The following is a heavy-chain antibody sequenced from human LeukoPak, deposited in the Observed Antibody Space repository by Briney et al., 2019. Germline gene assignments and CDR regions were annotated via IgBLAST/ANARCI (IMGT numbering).Heavy chain of an antibody. Sequence: ASVKVSCMDSGDTLTALSMHWVRQAPGKGLEWMGGFHPEDGETIYAQKFQGRVTMTEDTSTDTAYMELSSLRSDDTAVYYCTTGKIYCSTTSCSDHYWGQGTLVTVSS. CDR2: FHPEDGET. V-gene: IGHV1-24*01. D-gene: IGHD2-2*01. J-gene: IGHJ4*02. CDR3: TTGKIYCSTTSCSDHY. CDR1: GDTLTALS.